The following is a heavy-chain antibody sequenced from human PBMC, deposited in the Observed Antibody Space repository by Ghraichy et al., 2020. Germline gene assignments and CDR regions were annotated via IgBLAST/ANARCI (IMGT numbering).Heavy chain of an antibody. D-gene: IGHD4-23*01. CDR1: GVTFSSYA. Sequence: GGSLRLSCAASGVTFSSYAMSWVRQAPGKGLEWVSAISGSGGSTYYADSVKGRFTISRDNSKNTLYLQMNSLRAEDTAVYYCAKDSLKGVVTYFDYWGQGTLVTVSS. CDR2: ISGSGGST. V-gene: IGHV3-23*01. J-gene: IGHJ4*02. CDR3: AKDSLKGVVTYFDY.